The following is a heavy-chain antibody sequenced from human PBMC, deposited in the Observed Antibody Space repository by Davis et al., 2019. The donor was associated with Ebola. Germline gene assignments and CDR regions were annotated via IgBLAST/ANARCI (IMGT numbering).Heavy chain of an antibody. CDR2: ISAYNGNT. CDR1: GYTFTNYG. J-gene: IGHJ5*02. V-gene: IGHV1-18*01. Sequence: AAPVKVSFQASGYTFTNYGISWVRQAPGQGLEWMGWISAYNGNTNYAQKLQGRVTMTTDTSTSTAYMELRSLRSDDTAVYYCARGVPAAPIDPWGQGTPVTVSS. CDR3: ARGVPAAPIDP. D-gene: IGHD2-2*01.